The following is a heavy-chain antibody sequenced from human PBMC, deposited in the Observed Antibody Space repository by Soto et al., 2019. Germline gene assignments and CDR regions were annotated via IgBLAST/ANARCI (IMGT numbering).Heavy chain of an antibody. CDR3: AHKGSGLYPLDY. CDR2: IYWDDYK. Sequence: QITLKESGPPLVKPTQTLTLTCTFSGFSLDTSGVGVGWIRQPPGKALEWVAVIYWDDYKHFSPSLASRLTITKDTSKNLVVLTMTDLDPADTATYYCAHKGSGLYPLDYWGQGTLVTASS. CDR1: GFSLDTSGVG. V-gene: IGHV2-5*02. D-gene: IGHD3-10*01. J-gene: IGHJ4*02.